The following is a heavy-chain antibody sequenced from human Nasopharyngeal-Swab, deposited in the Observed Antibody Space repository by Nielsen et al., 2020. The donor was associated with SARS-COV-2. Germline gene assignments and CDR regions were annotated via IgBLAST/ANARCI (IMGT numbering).Heavy chain of an antibody. CDR2: ISYDGSDQ. CDR1: GFTFSAYA. Sequence: GESLKISCAASGFTFSAYAMHWVRQAPGKGLEWVAVISYDGSDQYYADSVKGRFTLSRDNSKNTVYLQMNSLRAEDTAVYYCARDRPHWGCDYWGQGTLVTVSS. V-gene: IGHV3-30*04. J-gene: IGHJ4*02. D-gene: IGHD3-16*01. CDR3: ARDRPHWGCDY.